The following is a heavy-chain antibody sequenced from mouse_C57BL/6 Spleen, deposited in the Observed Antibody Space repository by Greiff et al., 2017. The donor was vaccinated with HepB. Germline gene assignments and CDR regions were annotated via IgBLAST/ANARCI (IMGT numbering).Heavy chain of an antibody. CDR2: INPNYGTT. CDR1: GYSFTDYN. Sequence: EVQLQQSGPELVKPGASVKISCKASGYSFTDYNMNWVKQSNGKSLEWIGVINPNYGTTSYNQKFKGKSTLTVDQSSSTASMQLNSLTSEDSAVDYCARSIYGSSHYYAIDYWGQGTSVTVSS. D-gene: IGHD1-1*01. CDR3: ARSIYGSSHYYAIDY. J-gene: IGHJ4*01. V-gene: IGHV1-39*01.